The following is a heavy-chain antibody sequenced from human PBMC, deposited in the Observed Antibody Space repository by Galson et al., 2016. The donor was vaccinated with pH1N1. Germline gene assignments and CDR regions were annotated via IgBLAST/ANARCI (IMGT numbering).Heavy chain of an antibody. Sequence: SVKVSCKASGATFNSYGIHWVRQAPGKGLEWMGDINPVFGTTNYAQRFQDRVTITAHDMELSGLRSEDTAIYYCATFSSSSSWRSLDVWGQGTTGTVSS. V-gene: IGHV1-69*13. J-gene: IGHJ3*01. D-gene: IGHD6-6*01. CDR1: GATFNSYG. CDR2: INPVFGTT. CDR3: ATFSSSSSWRSLDV.